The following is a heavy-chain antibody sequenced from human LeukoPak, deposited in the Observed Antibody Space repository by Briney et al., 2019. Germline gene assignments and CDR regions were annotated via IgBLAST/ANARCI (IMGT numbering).Heavy chain of an antibody. V-gene: IGHV3-23*01. J-gene: IGHJ6*03. CDR2: ISGSGGTT. CDR3: ARYCSSTTCYDKYYFYMDV. Sequence: GGSLRLSCAASGFTFSNYAMCWVRQAPGKGLEWVSAISGSGGTTYYADSVKGRFTISRDNSKNTLYLQMNSLRAEDTAVYYCARYCSSTTCYDKYYFYMDVWGKGTTVTVSS. CDR1: GFTFSNYA. D-gene: IGHD2-2*01.